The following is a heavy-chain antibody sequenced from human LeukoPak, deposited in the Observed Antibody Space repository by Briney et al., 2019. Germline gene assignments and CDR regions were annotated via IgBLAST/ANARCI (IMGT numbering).Heavy chain of an antibody. D-gene: IGHD3-10*01. CDR2: INPNSGGT. Sequence: ASVKVSCKASGGTFSSYAISWVRQAPGQGLEWMGWINPNSGGTNYAQKFQGRVTMTRDTSISTAYMELSRLRSDDTAVYYCARSITPNWFDPWGQGTLVTVSS. CDR3: ARSITPNWFDP. V-gene: IGHV1-2*02. J-gene: IGHJ5*02. CDR1: GGTFSSYA.